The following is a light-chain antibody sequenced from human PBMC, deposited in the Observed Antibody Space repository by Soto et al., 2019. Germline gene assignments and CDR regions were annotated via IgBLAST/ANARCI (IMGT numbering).Light chain of an antibody. CDR2: DAS. CDR3: QQRSKWRT. Sequence: EIVLTQSPAILSLSPGERATLSYRASQSVSSYLAWYQQKPGKAPRLLIYDASKRATGIPARLSGSGFGTDFTLTIRSLEPEDFAVYYCQQRSKWRTFGQGTKVDIK. J-gene: IGKJ1*01. CDR1: QSVSSY. V-gene: IGKV3-11*01.